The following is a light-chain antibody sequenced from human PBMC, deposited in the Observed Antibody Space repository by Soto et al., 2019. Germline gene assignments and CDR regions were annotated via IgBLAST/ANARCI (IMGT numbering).Light chain of an antibody. V-gene: IGKV3-20*01. CDR2: GAS. CDR1: QSVSSSY. CDR3: QQYGSSWT. Sequence: EIVLTQSPGTLSLSPGERATLSCRASQSVSSSYLACYQQKPGQAPRLLIYGASSRATGIPDRFSGSGSGTDFTLTISRLEPEDSAVYYCQQYGSSWTFGQGTKVEIK. J-gene: IGKJ1*01.